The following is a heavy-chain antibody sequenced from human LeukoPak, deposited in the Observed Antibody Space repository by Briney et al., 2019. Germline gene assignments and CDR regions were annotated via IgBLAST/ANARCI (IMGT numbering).Heavy chain of an antibody. V-gene: IGHV4-39*01. Sequence: SETLSLTCIVSGGSLNSPNYYWGWIRQPPGKGLEWIGTIYYTGTTYYNPSLKSRLTISVDTSKNQFSFKLTSVTAADTAVYYCARHDYYGSLNWFDPWGQGTLITVSS. D-gene: IGHD3-10*01. CDR2: IYYTGTT. J-gene: IGHJ5*02. CDR1: GGSLNSPNYY. CDR3: ARHDYYGSLNWFDP.